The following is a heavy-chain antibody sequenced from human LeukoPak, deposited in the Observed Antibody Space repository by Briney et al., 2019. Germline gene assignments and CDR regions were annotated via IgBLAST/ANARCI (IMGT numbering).Heavy chain of an antibody. CDR3: ARVGYPTQRRVLSAVSIPTAGAFDV. D-gene: IGHD2-21*01. CDR1: GGSISTYY. Sequence: SETLSLTCAVYGGSISTYYWSWIRQPPGKGLEWIGDIYHTASTTYSPSLKSRVTISVDTSKKQFSLSLTSVTAADTAVYYCARVGYPTQRRVLSAVSIPTAGAFDVWGQGTLVTVSS. J-gene: IGHJ3*01. V-gene: IGHV4-34*01. CDR2: IYHTAST.